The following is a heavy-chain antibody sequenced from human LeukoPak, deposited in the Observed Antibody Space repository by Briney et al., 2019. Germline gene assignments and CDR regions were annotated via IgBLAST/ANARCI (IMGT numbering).Heavy chain of an antibody. V-gene: IGHV3-7*02. D-gene: IGHD3-16*01. CDR3: AKNGGPHGMDV. CDR1: GFTFSSIW. CDR2: IKHDGSET. Sequence: GGSLRLSCEASGFTFSSIWMSWVRQAPGKGLEWVANIKHDGSETDYVDSVKGRFSISRDNAKNSLHLQMNSLRVEDTAVYYCAKNGGPHGMDVWGLGTTVTVSS. J-gene: IGHJ6*02.